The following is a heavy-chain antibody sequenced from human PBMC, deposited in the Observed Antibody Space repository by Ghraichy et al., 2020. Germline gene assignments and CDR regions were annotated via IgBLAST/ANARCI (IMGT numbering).Heavy chain of an antibody. Sequence: GGSLRLSCAASGFTFSSYAMSWVRQAPGKGLEWVSAISGSGGSTYYADSVKGRFTISRDNSKNTLYLQMNSLRAEDTAVYYCAKENWNYRYYYYYGMDVWGQGTTVTVSS. V-gene: IGHV3-23*01. D-gene: IGHD1-7*01. CDR2: ISGSGGST. J-gene: IGHJ6*02. CDR1: GFTFSSYA. CDR3: AKENWNYRYYYYYGMDV.